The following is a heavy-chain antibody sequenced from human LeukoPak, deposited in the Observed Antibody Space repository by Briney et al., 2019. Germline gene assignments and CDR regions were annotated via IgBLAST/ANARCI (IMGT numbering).Heavy chain of an antibody. CDR2: INHSGST. CDR3: ARGHRPFSKQWLVRWYFDY. V-gene: IGHV4-34*01. J-gene: IGHJ4*02. D-gene: IGHD6-19*01. Sequence: SETLSLTCAVYGGSFSGYYWSWIRQPPGKGLAWIGEINHSGSTNYNPSLKSRVTISVDTSKNQFSLKLSSVTAADTAMYYCARGHRPFSKQWLVRWYFDYWGQGTLVTVSS. CDR1: GGSFSGYY.